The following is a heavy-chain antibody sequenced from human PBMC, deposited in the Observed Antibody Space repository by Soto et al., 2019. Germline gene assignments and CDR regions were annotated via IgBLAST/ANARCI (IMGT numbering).Heavy chain of an antibody. J-gene: IGHJ4*02. Sequence: PGGSLRLSCAASGFTFSSYSMNWVRQAPGKGLEWVSSISSSSSYIYYADSVKGRFTISRDNAKNSLYLQMNSLRAEDTAVYYCAREGRSGGSSWSKKTFDYWGQGTLVTVSS. CDR1: GFTFSSYS. D-gene: IGHD6-13*01. CDR3: AREGRSGGSSWSKKTFDY. V-gene: IGHV3-21*01. CDR2: ISSSSSYI.